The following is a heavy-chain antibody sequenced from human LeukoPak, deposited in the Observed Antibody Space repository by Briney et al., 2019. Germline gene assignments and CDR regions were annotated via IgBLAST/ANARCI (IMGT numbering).Heavy chain of an antibody. J-gene: IGHJ4*02. CDR1: GFTFSSYR. D-gene: IGHD2-15*01. CDR2: ISSSSSTI. CDR3: ARDLPPYCSGGSCYPDY. Sequence: PGGSLRLSCAASGFTFSSYRMTWVRQAPGEGLGWVSYISSSSSTIYYADSVKGRFTISRDNAKNSLYLQMNSLRDEDTAVYYCARDLPPYCSGGSCYPDYWGQGTLVTVSS. V-gene: IGHV3-48*02.